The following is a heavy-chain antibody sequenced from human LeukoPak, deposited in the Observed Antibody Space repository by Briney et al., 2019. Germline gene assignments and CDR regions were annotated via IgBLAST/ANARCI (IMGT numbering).Heavy chain of an antibody. J-gene: IGHJ4*02. V-gene: IGHV3-48*03. CDR3: AREETNGDFDY. Sequence: GGSLRLCCAASGFTFSSYEMNWVRQAPGKGLEWVSYISSSGSTIYYADSVKGRFTISRDNAKNSLYLQMNSLRAEDTAVYYCAREETNGDFDYWGQGTLVTVSS. D-gene: IGHD4-17*01. CDR2: ISSSGSTI. CDR1: GFTFSSYE.